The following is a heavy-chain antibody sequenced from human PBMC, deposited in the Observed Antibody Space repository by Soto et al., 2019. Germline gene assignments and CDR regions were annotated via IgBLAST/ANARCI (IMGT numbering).Heavy chain of an antibody. CDR2: ISYDGSYQ. CDR1: GFAFNKFG. Sequence: HPGGSLRLSCEASGFAFNKFGMHWVRQAPGKGLEWVAFISYDGSYQYYAGSVQGRLTITRDNSMNTLNMQLNSLRREDTAVYYCAKGGEVGGVLGDHWGQGTLVTVSS. J-gene: IGHJ4*02. V-gene: IGHV3-30*18. CDR3: AKGGEVGGVLGDH. D-gene: IGHD1-26*01.